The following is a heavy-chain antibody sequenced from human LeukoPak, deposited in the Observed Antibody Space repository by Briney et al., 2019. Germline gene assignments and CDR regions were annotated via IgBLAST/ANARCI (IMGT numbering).Heavy chain of an antibody. CDR1: GFTFSSYA. CDR3: AKDHSIAARSPIDY. J-gene: IGHJ4*02. CDR2: ISGSGGST. Sequence: GGSLRLSCAASGFTFSSYAMSWVRQAPGKGREWVSAISGSGGSTYYADCVKGRFTISRDNSKNTLYLQMNSLRAEDTAVYYCAKDHSIAARSPIDYWGQGTLVTVSS. D-gene: IGHD6-6*01. V-gene: IGHV3-23*01.